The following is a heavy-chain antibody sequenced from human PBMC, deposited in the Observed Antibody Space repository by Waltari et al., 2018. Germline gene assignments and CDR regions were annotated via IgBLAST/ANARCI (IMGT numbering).Heavy chain of an antibody. V-gene: IGHV3-7*01. CDR1: SFSFRSHS. CDR2: IKQDGSEK. D-gene: IGHD6-13*01. J-gene: IGHJ4*02. CDR3: ARAIAAAGTVGY. Sequence: EVQLVVSGGGLVQPGGAARLSCAASSFSFRSHSMSWVRQAPVKGLEWVANIKQDGSEKYYVDPEKGRFTISRDNAKTSLYLQMNSLRAEDTAVYYCARAIAAAGTVGYWGQGTLVTVSS.